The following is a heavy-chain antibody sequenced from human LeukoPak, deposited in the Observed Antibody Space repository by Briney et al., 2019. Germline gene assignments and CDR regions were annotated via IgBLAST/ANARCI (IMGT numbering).Heavy chain of an antibody. V-gene: IGHV4-30-2*01. D-gene: IGHD5-18*01. CDR3: ARGQAMVFSNWFDP. J-gene: IGHJ5*02. CDR2: IYHSGST. Sequence: PSETLSLTCTVSGGSISSGGYYWSWIRQPPGKGLEWIGNIYHSGSTYYNPSLKSRVTISVDRSKNQFSLKLSSVTAADTAVYYCARGQAMVFSNWFDPWGQGTLVTVSS. CDR1: GGSISSGGYY.